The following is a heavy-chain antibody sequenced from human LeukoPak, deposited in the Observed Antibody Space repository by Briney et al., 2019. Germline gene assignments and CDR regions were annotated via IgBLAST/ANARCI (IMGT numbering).Heavy chain of an antibody. D-gene: IGHD2-15*01. CDR2: INPNSGGT. J-gene: IGHJ5*02. CDR1: GYTFTGYY. Sequence: ASVKVSCKASGYTFTGYYMHWVRQAPGQGLEWMGWINPNSGGTNYAQKFQGRVTMTRDTSISTAYMELSRLRSDDTAEYYCARVYCSGGSCYSGRWFDPWGQGTLVTVSS. CDR3: ARVYCSGGSCYSGRWFDP. V-gene: IGHV1-2*02.